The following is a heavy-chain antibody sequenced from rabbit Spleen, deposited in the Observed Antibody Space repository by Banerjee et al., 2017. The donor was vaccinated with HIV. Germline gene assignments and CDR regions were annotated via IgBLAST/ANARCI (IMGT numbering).Heavy chain of an antibody. V-gene: IGHV1S45*01. J-gene: IGHJ4*01. CDR3: ARDLVGVIGWNFYL. CDR2: INASTGKP. CDR1: GFIFSDNYA. D-gene: IGHD1-1*01. Sequence: QEQLVESGGGLVQPGGSLKLSCKASGFIFSDNYAICWVHQAPGKGLEWIACINASTGKPVYATWASGRFTISRTSSTTVTLRMTSLTAADRATYFCARDLVGVIGWNFYLWGQGTLVTVS.